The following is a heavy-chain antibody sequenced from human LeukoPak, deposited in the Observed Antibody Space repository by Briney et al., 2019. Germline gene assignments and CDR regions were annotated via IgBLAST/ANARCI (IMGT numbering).Heavy chain of an antibody. Sequence: GGSLRLSCAASGFTFSSSVMSWVRQAPGKGLEWVSAISGNGGDTYYADSVTGRFTISRDNSKNTLCLQMNSLRAEDTALYYCAKLPTGYPNWFDPWGQGTLVTVSS. CDR2: ISGNGGDT. V-gene: IGHV3-23*01. CDR3: AKLPTGYPNWFDP. CDR1: GFTFSSSV. J-gene: IGHJ5*02. D-gene: IGHD3-9*01.